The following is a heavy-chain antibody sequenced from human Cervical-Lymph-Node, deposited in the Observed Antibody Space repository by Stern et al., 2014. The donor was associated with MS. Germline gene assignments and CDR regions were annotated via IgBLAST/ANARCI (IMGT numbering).Heavy chain of an antibody. J-gene: IGHJ3*02. CDR1: GYTFTSNG. Sequence: QVQLLQSAAEEKKPWASTKDSFSAPGYTFTSNGIRFSAQATGQALEWMVWINAYDGNANYAQKLQGRVTMTADTSTSTAYMELRSLRSDDTAVYYCARGLLGSENAFDIWGQGTMVTVSS. V-gene: IGHV1-18*01. CDR3: ARGLLGSENAFDI. D-gene: IGHD2-15*01. CDR2: INAYDGNA.